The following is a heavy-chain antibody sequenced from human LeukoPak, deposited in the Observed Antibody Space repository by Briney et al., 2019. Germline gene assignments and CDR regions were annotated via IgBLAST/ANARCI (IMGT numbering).Heavy chain of an antibody. Sequence: GGSLRLSCAASGFTFSSYAMSWVRQAPGKGLEWVSAISGSGGSTYYADSVKGRFTISRDNSKNTLYLQMNSLRAEDTAVYYCAKGRVITMIVVAYLDYWGQGTLVTVSS. CDR1: GFTFSSYA. D-gene: IGHD3-22*01. CDR2: ISGSGGST. V-gene: IGHV3-23*01. J-gene: IGHJ4*02. CDR3: AKGRVITMIVVAYLDY.